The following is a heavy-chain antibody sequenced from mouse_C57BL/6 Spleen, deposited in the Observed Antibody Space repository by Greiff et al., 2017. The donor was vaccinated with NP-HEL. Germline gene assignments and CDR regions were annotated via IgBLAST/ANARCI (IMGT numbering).Heavy chain of an antibody. Sequence: EVKLQQSGAELVKPGASVKLSCTASGFNIKDYYMHWVKQRTEQGLEWIGRIDPEDGETKYAPKFQGKATITADTSSNTAYLRLSSLTSEDTAVYYCARSTMVTTRFAYWGQGTLVTVSA. CDR3: ARSTMVTTRFAY. J-gene: IGHJ3*01. V-gene: IGHV14-2*01. CDR2: IDPEDGET. CDR1: GFNIKDYY. D-gene: IGHD2-2*01.